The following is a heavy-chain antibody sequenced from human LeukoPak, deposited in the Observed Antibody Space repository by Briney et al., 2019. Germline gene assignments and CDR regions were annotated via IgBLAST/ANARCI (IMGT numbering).Heavy chain of an antibody. CDR2: INPGGGST. CDR1: GYTFTGYY. Sequence: GASVKVSCKASGYTFTGYYIHWVRQAPGQGLEWMGIINPGGGSTSYAQKFQDRVTMTRDTSTSTVYMELSSLRSKDTAVYYCAKDLQWDHPGFDPWGQGTLVIVSS. D-gene: IGHD1-26*01. CDR3: AKDLQWDHPGFDP. J-gene: IGHJ5*02. V-gene: IGHV1-46*01.